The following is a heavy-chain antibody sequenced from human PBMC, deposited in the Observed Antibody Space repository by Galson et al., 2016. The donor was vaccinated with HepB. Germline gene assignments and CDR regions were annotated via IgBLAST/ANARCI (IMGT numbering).Heavy chain of an antibody. CDR3: VRGPYNNGWSGGFDY. J-gene: IGHJ4*02. CDR2: ISRNGRST. Sequence: SLRLSCAASGFTFDTSAMHWVRQAPGKGLEYVSAISRNGRSTYYVDSVKGRFTISRDNSKNTLHLQMSSLRIEDTAIYYCVRGPYNNGWSGGFDYWGQGSLVTVSS. D-gene: IGHD3-3*01. CDR1: GFTFDTSA. V-gene: IGHV3-64D*09.